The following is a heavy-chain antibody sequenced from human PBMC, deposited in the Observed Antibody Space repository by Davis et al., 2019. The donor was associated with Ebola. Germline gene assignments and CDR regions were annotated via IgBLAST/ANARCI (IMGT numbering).Heavy chain of an antibody. J-gene: IGHJ3*01. CDR1: GFTFSDYS. CDR2: ISGRSSYI. Sequence: GESLNTSCAASGFTFSDYSMVWVRQSPGKGLEWVSSISGRSSYIYYADSFKGRFTISRDNAKNSVYLQMSSLRSDDSAVYYCARDGGATTAAYDLWGQGTMVSVSS. CDR3: ARDGGATTAAYDL. V-gene: IGHV3-21*01. D-gene: IGHD4-17*01.